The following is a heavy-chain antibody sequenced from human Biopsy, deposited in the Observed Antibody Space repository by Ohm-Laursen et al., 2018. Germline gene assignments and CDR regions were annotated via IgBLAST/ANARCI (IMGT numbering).Heavy chain of an antibody. CDR2: ISASDDSK. CDR1: GFTFTNYA. Sequence: SLRLSCAASGFTFTNYAMSWVRQAPGKGLEWVSSISASDDSKYYGDSVKGRFTISSDSSTNTLYLQMNGLSADDTAVYYCATGPVQMVYANLRGEFASWGQGALVTVSS. J-gene: IGHJ5*02. D-gene: IGHD2-8*01. CDR3: ATGPVQMVYANLRGEFAS. V-gene: IGHV3-23*01.